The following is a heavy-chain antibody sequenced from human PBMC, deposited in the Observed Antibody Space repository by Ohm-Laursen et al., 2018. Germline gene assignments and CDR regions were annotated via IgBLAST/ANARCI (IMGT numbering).Heavy chain of an antibody. Sequence: SETLSLTCAVTGFSISRGNYWGWIRQPPGKGLEWIGSIYHSGSTNYNPSLKSRVTISVDTSKNQFSLKLSSVTAVDTAVYYCARWGYCTNGVCPDYWGQGTLVTVSS. CDR3: ARWGYCTNGVCPDY. D-gene: IGHD2-8*01. J-gene: IGHJ4*02. CDR2: IYHSGST. V-gene: IGHV4-38-2*01. CDR1: GFSISRGNY.